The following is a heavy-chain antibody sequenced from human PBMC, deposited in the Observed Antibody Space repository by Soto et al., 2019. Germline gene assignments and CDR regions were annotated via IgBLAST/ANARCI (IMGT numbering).Heavy chain of an antibody. CDR3: ARVGEYSSGPEGFDY. J-gene: IGHJ4*02. CDR2: IYYSGST. D-gene: IGHD6-19*01. Sequence: PSETLSLTCAVSGGSIRSGDYYWSWIRQPPGKGLEWIGYIYYSGSTYYNPSLKSRVTISVDTSKNQFSLKLSSVTAADTAVYYCARVGEYSSGPEGFDYWGQGTLVTVSS. V-gene: IGHV4-30-4*01. CDR1: GGSIRSGDYY.